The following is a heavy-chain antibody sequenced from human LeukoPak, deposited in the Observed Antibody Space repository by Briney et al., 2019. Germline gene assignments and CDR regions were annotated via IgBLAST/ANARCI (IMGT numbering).Heavy chain of an antibody. CDR1: GFTFSSYG. CDR2: IWYDGSNK. D-gene: IGHD6-13*01. CDR3: ARDERGYSSSPIDY. V-gene: IGHV3-33*01. J-gene: IGHJ4*02. Sequence: GRSLRLSCAASGFTFSSYGMHWVRQAPGKGLEWVTVIWYDGSNKYYADSVKGRFTISRDNAKNSLYLQMNSLRDEDTAVYYCARDERGYSSSPIDYWGQGTLVTVSS.